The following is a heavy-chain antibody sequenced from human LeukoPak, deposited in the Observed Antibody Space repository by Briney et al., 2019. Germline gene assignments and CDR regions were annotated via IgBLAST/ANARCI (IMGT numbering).Heavy chain of an antibody. CDR1: GFTFSSYA. V-gene: IGHV3-30*04. CDR2: ISYDGSNK. D-gene: IGHD2-8*01. Sequence: GGSLRLSCAASGFTFSSYAMHWVRQAPGKGLEWMAVISYDGSNKYYADSVKGRFIISRDNSKNTVSLQMNSLRPEDTAVYYCAKDSWSHNGIYDPFDIWGQGTVVTVSS. CDR3: AKDSWSHNGIYDPFDI. J-gene: IGHJ3*02.